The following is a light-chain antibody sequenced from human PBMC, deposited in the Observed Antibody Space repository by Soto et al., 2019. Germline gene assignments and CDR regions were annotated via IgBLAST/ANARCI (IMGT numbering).Light chain of an antibody. J-gene: IGKJ2*01. CDR1: QIVGSF. CDR3: QQSYSAQYT. CDR2: DTS. V-gene: IGKV1-39*01. Sequence: DIQLTQSPSFLSASVGDRVSLTCRAGQIVGSFLNWVQQKPGEAPRLLIYDTSNLQTGVPSRFSGSGSGTEFTLTISTMQPEDFATYFCQQSYSAQYTCGQGTMLEIK.